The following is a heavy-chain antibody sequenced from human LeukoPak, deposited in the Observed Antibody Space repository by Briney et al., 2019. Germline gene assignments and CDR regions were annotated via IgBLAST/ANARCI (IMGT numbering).Heavy chain of an antibody. V-gene: IGHV3-30*18. CDR2: ISDGGTHL. D-gene: IGHD6-19*01. Sequence: PGGSLRLSCAGSGFIFRKYGMHWVRQAPGQGLEWVAVISDGGTHLYYADSVKGRFAISRDNSESTMYLQMNSLRVEDTAVYYCAKEGTRSHSQWAFDSWGQGTMVTVSS. J-gene: IGHJ3*01. CDR3: AKEGTRSHSQWAFDS. CDR1: GFIFRKYG.